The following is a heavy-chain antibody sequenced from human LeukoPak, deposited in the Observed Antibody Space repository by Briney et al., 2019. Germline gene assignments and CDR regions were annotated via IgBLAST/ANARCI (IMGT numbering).Heavy chain of an antibody. CDR2: ISYDGSNK. CDR3: ARVSIAARPPYGWFDP. Sequence: GRSLRLSCAASGFTFSSYAMHWVRQAPGKGLEWVAVISYDGSNKYYADSVKGRFTISRDNSKNTLYLQMNSLRAEDTAVYYCARVSIAARPPYGWFDPWGQGTLVTVSS. V-gene: IGHV3-30*04. CDR1: GFTFSSYA. J-gene: IGHJ5*02. D-gene: IGHD6-6*01.